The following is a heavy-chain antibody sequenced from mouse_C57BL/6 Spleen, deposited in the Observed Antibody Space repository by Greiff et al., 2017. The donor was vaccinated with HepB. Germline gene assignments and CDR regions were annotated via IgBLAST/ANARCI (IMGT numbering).Heavy chain of an antibody. Sequence: QVQLQQSGAELVKPGASVKLSCKASGYTFTEYTIHWVKQRSGQGLEWIGWFYPGSGSIKYNEKFKDKATLTADKSSSTVYMELSRLTSEDTAVYYGARHGHYSNYVREYYFDYWGQGTTLTVSS. CDR3: ARHGHYSNYVREYYFDY. J-gene: IGHJ2*01. V-gene: IGHV1-62-2*01. D-gene: IGHD2-5*01. CDR2: FYPGSGSI. CDR1: GYTFTEYT.